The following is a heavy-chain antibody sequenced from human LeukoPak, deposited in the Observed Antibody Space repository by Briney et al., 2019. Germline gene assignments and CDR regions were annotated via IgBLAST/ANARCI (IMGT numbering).Heavy chain of an antibody. CDR3: ARGTAGNFADY. CDR1: GGTFSSYA. J-gene: IGHJ4*02. CDR2: IIPIFGTA. Sequence: SVKVSCKASGGTFSSYAIGWVRQAPGQGLEWMGGIIPIFGTANYAQKFQGRVTITADESTSTAYMELSSLRSEDTAVYYCARGTAGNFADYWGQGTLVTVSS. D-gene: IGHD6-13*01. V-gene: IGHV1-69*01.